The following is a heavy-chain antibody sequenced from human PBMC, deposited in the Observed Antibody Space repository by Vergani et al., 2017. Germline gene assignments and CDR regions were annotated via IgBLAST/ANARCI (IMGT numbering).Heavy chain of an antibody. Sequence: EVQLVQSGAEVKKPGESLKISCKGSGYSFTSYWIGWVRQMPGKGLEWMGIIYPGDSDTRYSPSFQGQVTISADKSISTAYLQWSSLKASDTAMYYCARRVTMVRGVISKYDAFEIWGQGTMVTVSS. CDR3: ARRVTMVRGVISKYDAFEI. J-gene: IGHJ3*02. CDR1: GYSFTSYW. V-gene: IGHV5-51*01. CDR2: IYPGDSDT. D-gene: IGHD3-10*01.